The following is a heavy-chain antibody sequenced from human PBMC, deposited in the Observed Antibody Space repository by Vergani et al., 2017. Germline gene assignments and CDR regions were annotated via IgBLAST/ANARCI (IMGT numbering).Heavy chain of an antibody. CDR1: GFTFQAFA. J-gene: IGHJ2*01. V-gene: IGHV3-9*01. Sequence: VQLVEAGGGQVQPGGSLRLSCTASGFTFQAFAFHWVRQVSGRGLEWVSGIDRNYGVKNGNSFEGRFSISRDNAKKAVFLQMNNLRHEDTALYFCVKDNDYDADGPFDLWGRGTLVTVSS. CDR2: IDRNYGVK. D-gene: IGHD3-16*01. CDR3: VKDNDYDADGPFDL.